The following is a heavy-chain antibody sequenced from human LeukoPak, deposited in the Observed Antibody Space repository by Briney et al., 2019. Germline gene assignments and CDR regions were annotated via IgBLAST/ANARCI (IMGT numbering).Heavy chain of an antibody. D-gene: IGHD4-11*01. V-gene: IGHV3-21*01. CDR2: ISSSSSYI. Sequence: KAGGSLRLSCAASGFTFSSYSMNWVRQAPGKGLEWVSSISSSSSYIYYADSVKGRFTISRDNAKNSLYLQMNSLRAEDTAVYYCARDRDYDYSNYGGRYFDYWGQGTLVTVSS. J-gene: IGHJ4*02. CDR1: GFTFSSYS. CDR3: ARDRDYDYSNYGGRYFDY.